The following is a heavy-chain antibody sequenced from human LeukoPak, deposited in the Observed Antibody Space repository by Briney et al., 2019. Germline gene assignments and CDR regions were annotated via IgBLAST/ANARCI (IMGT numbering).Heavy chain of an antibody. CDR1: GYTLTELS. V-gene: IGHV1-24*01. D-gene: IGHD6-19*01. CDR2: FDPEDGET. J-gene: IGHJ4*02. Sequence: ASVKVSCKVSGYTLTELSMHWVRRAPGKGLEWMGGFDPEDGETIYAQKFQGRVTMTEDTSTDTAYMELSSLRSEDTAVYYCATDMIAVAGFPRDYWGQGTLVTVSS. CDR3: ATDMIAVAGFPRDY.